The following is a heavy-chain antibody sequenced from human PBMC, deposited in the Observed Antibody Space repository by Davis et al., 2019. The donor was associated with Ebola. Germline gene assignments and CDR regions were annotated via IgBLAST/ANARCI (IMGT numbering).Heavy chain of an antibody. J-gene: IGHJ5*02. V-gene: IGHV4-4*02. CDR1: GGSISSSNW. CDR3: ARGPVLGWFDP. CDR2: IYHSGST. Sequence: GSLRLSCAVSGGSISSSNWWSWVRQPPGKGLEWIGEIYHSGSTNYNPSLKSRVTISVDTSKNQFSLKLSSVTAADTAVYYCARGPVLGWFDPWGQGTLGTVSS. D-gene: IGHD3-16*01.